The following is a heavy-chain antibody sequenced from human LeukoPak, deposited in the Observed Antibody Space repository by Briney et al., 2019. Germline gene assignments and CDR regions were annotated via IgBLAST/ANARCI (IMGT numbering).Heavy chain of an antibody. J-gene: IGHJ6*01. V-gene: IGHV3-11*01. CDR2: ISNSGTNI. Sequence: GGSESLFCAASGFTFRVYYMRWTRNAPGGGRGWVSYISNSGTNIYYAESVMVRLTNSRHNAKNSLFLQMNSMRADDTALYYSARYGHYGHSPDLVGPRLDYLYSMDAPGPGAPVTVSS. D-gene: IGHD3-10*01. CDR3: ARYGHYGHSPDLVGPRLDYLYSMDA. CDR1: GFTFRVYY.